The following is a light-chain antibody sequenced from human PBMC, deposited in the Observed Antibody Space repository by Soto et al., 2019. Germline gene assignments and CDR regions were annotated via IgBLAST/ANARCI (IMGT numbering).Light chain of an antibody. Sequence: EVVLTQSPGTLSLSPGERATLPCRASQSISSSSLAWYQQRPGQAPRLLIYGASNRAPGIPDRISGSGSGTDFTLTISRLEPEDFAVYYCQQHGNSPFTFGPGTKADIK. J-gene: IGKJ3*01. CDR2: GAS. CDR3: QQHGNSPFT. V-gene: IGKV3-20*01. CDR1: QSISSSS.